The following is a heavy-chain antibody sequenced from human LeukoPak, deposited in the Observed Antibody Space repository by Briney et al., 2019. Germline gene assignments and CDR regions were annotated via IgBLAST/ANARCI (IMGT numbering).Heavy chain of an antibody. D-gene: IGHD2-2*01. CDR2: VYHSGST. J-gene: IGHJ4*02. Sequence: PSETLSLTCAVSGYSISNGSYWGWIRQPPGKGLEWIGSVYHSGSTYHNPSLKRRATISIDTSKNQFSLKLRSVTAADTAVYYCASREYQQPTGKDYWGQGTLVTVSS. CDR1: GYSISNGSY. V-gene: IGHV4-38-2*01. CDR3: ASREYQQPTGKDY.